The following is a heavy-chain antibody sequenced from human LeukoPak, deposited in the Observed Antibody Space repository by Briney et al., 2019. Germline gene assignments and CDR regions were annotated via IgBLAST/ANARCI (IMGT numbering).Heavy chain of an antibody. Sequence: ASVKVSCKASRGAFSTYAINWVRQAPGQGLEWMGGIIPIFGTANYAQKFQGRVTITADESTSTAYMELSSLRSEDTAVYYCAKDYSVLRYFDCWDVWGKGTTVTISS. D-gene: IGHD3-9*01. CDR2: IIPIFGTA. J-gene: IGHJ6*04. CDR1: RGAFSTYA. V-gene: IGHV1-69*13. CDR3: AKDYSVLRYFDCWDV.